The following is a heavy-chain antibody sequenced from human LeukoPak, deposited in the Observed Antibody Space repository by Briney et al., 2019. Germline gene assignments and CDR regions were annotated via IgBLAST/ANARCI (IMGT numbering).Heavy chain of an antibody. CDR2: INTNTGNP. CDR1: GYTFTSYG. D-gene: IGHD2-15*01. Sequence: ASVKVSCKASGYTFTSYGISWVRQAPGQGLEWMGWINTNTGNPTYAQGFTGRFVFSLDTSVSTAYLQISSLKAEDTAVYYCARESVVVVAATPGDLVDYWGQGTLVTVSS. V-gene: IGHV7-4-1*02. J-gene: IGHJ4*02. CDR3: ARESVVVVAATPGDLVDY.